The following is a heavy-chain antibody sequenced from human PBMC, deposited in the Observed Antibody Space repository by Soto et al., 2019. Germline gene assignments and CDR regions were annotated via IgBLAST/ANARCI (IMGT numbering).Heavy chain of an antibody. CDR3: TRGYGDYVRDY. Sequence: EVQLVESGGGLVQPGGSLKLSCAVSGFTFSGSAMHWVRQASGKGLEWVGRIRSKSNSYATAYAASVKGRFTISRDDSKNTAYLQMNRLKTEDTAVYYCTRGYGDYVRDYWGQGPLVTVSS. J-gene: IGHJ4*02. CDR2: IRSKSNSYAT. D-gene: IGHD4-17*01. CDR1: GFTFSGSA. V-gene: IGHV3-73*01.